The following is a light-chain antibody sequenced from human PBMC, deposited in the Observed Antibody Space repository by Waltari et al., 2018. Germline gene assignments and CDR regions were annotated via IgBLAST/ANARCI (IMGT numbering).Light chain of an antibody. CDR1: QSLLHSNGYNY. J-gene: IGKJ2*01. Sequence: DIVMTQSPLSLPVTPGEPASISCSSSQSLLHSNGYNYLDWYLQKPGQSPQLLIYLGSNRASGVPDRFSGSGSGTDFTLKISRVEAEDVGVYYCMQALQTPNTFGQGTKLEIK. V-gene: IGKV2-28*01. CDR2: LGS. CDR3: MQALQTPNT.